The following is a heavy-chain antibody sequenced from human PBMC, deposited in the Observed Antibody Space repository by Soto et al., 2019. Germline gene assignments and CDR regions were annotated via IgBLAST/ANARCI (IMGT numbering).Heavy chain of an antibody. CDR1: GYTFTYRY. Sequence: SVKVSCKASGYTFTYRYLHWVRQAPGQALEWMGWITPFNGNTNYAQKFQDRVAITRDRSMSTAYMELSSLRSEDTAMYYCAFSGGYSSGLRYYYYYGMDVWGQGTTVTVSS. CDR2: ITPFNGNT. D-gene: IGHD6-19*01. J-gene: IGHJ6*02. V-gene: IGHV1-45*02. CDR3: AFSGGYSSGLRYYYYYGMDV.